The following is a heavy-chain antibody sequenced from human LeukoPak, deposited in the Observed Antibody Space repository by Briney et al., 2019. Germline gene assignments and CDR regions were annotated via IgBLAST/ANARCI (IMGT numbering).Heavy chain of an antibody. D-gene: IGHD5-18*01. V-gene: IGHV4-34*01. CDR3: ARTRLWPTGTFDY. CDR2: INHSGST. J-gene: IGHJ4*02. CDR1: GGSFSGYY. Sequence: SETLSLTCAVYGGSFSGYYWSWIRQPPGKGLEWIGEINHSGSTNYNPSLKSRVTISVDTSKNQFSLKVSSVTAADTAVYYCARTRLWPTGTFDYWGQGTLVTVS.